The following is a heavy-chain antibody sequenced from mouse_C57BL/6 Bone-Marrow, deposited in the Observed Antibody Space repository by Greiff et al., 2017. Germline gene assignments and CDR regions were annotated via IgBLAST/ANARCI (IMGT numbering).Heavy chain of an antibody. CDR3: ARFAGYAMDY. CDR2: INPSTGGT. Sequence: EVKLQQSGPELVKPGASVKISCKASGYSFTGYYMNWVKQSPEKSLEWIGEINPSTGGTTYNQKFKAKATLTVDKSSSTAYMQLKSLTSEDSAVYYCARFAGYAMDYWGQGTSVTVSS. V-gene: IGHV1-42*01. CDR1: GYSFTGYY. J-gene: IGHJ4*01.